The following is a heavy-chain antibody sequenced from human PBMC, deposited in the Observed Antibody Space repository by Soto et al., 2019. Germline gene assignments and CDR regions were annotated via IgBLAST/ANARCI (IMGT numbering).Heavy chain of an antibody. J-gene: IGHJ6*02. V-gene: IGHV4-30-2*01. D-gene: IGHD2-2*01. CDR1: GGSISSGGYS. Sequence: SETLSLTCAVSGGSISSGGYSWSWIRQPPGKGLEWIGYIYHSGSTYYNPSLKSRVTISVDRSKNQFSLKLSSVTAADTAVYYCARNYCSSTSCYEDVWGQGTTVTVSS. CDR3: ARNYCSSTSCYEDV. CDR2: IYHSGST.